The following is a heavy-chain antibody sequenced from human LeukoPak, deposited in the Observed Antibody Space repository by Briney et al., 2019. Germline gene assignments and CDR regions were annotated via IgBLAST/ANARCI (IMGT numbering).Heavy chain of an antibody. J-gene: IGHJ4*02. CDR1: GFTVSSNY. D-gene: IGHD4-23*01. V-gene: IGHV3-66*02. CDR3: ARERWHPRYYFDY. CDR2: IYSGGST. Sequence: PGGSLRLSCAAYGFTVSSNYMSWVRQAPGKGLEWVSVIYSGGSTYYADSVKGRFTISRDNSKNTLYLQMNSLRAEDTAVYYCARERWHPRYYFDYWGQGTLVTVSS.